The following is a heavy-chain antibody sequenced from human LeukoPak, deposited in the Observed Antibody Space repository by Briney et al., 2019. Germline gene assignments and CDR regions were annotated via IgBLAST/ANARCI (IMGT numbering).Heavy chain of an antibody. CDR1: GGSISSAGYF. J-gene: IGHJ4*02. CDR3: ARDRGRVAGQDY. D-gene: IGHD2-15*01. CDR2: IYTSGST. V-gene: IGHV4-61*02. Sequence: SSETLSLTCSVSGGSISSAGYFWSWIRQPAGKGLEWTGRIYTSGSTNYNPSLKSRVTISVDTSKNQFSLKLTSVTAADTAVYYCARDRGRVAGQDYWGQGTLVTVSS.